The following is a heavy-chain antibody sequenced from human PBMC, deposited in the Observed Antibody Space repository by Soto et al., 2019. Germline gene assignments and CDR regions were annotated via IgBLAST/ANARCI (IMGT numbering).Heavy chain of an antibody. D-gene: IGHD6-6*01. CDR2: IIPIFGTA. Sequence: SVKVSCKASGGTFSSYAISWVRQAPGQGLEWMGGIIPIFGTANYAQKFQGRVTITADESTSTAYMELSSLRSEDTAVYYCARGNRDWYSSSIEGDWFDPWGQGTLVTVSS. CDR3: ARGNRDWYSSSIEGDWFDP. V-gene: IGHV1-69*13. J-gene: IGHJ5*02. CDR1: GGTFSSYA.